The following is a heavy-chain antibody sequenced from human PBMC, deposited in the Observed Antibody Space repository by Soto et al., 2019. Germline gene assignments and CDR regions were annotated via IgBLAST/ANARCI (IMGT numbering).Heavy chain of an antibody. CDR2: ISGSGGST. D-gene: IGHD3-16*02. J-gene: IGHJ4*02. CDR1: GFTFSSYA. V-gene: IGHV3-23*01. CDR3: AKGSYRYLALDY. Sequence: GGSLRLSCAASGFTFSSYAMSWVRQAPGKGLEWVSDISGSGGSTYYADSVKGRFTISRDNSKNTLYLQMNSLRAEDTAVYYCAKGSYRYLALDYWGQGTLVTVSS.